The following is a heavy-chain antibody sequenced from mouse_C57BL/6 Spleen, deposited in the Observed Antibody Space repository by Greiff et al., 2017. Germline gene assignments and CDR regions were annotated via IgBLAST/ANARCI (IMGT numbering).Heavy chain of an antibody. CDR3: ASKGYDGPWFAY. V-gene: IGHV5-6*01. Sequence: EVHLVESGGDLVKPGGSLKLSCAASGFTFSSYVMSWVRQTPDKRLEWVATISSGGSYTYYPDSVKGRFTISRDNAKNTLYLQMSSLKSEDTAMYYCASKGYDGPWFAYWGQGTLVTVSA. J-gene: IGHJ3*01. D-gene: IGHD2-2*01. CDR2: ISSGGSYT. CDR1: GFTFSSYV.